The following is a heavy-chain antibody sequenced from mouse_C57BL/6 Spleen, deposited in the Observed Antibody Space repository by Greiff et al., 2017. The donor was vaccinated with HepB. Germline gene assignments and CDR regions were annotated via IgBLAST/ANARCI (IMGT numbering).Heavy chain of an antibody. D-gene: IGHD2-2*01. CDR1: GYTFTSYW. V-gene: IGHV1-53*01. CDR3: ARSDGYDEGYFDY. Sequence: QVQLQQPGTELVKPGASVKLSCKASGYTFTSYWMHWVKQRPGQGLEWIGNINPSNGGTNYNEKFKSKATLTVDKSSSTAYMQLSSLTSEDAAVYYCARSDGYDEGYFDYWGQGTTLTVSS. CDR2: INPSNGGT. J-gene: IGHJ2*01.